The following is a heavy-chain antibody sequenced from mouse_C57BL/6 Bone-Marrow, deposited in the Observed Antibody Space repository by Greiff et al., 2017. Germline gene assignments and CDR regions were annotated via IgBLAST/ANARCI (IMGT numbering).Heavy chain of an antibody. CDR3: TRVGGNYGGAMDY. Sequence: EVPLVESGEGLVKPGGSLKLSCAASGFTFSSYAMSWVRQTPEKRLEWVAYLSSGGDYIYYADTVQGRFTISRDDARNTLYLQMSSLKSEDTAMYYGTRVGGNYGGAMDYWGQGTSVTVSS. CDR2: LSSGGDYI. V-gene: IGHV5-9-1*02. J-gene: IGHJ4*01. D-gene: IGHD2-1*01. CDR1: GFTFSSYA.